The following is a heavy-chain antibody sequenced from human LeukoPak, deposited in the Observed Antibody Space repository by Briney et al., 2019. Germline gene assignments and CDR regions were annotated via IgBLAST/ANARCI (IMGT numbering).Heavy chain of an antibody. J-gene: IGHJ4*02. Sequence: SQTLSLTCAVSGGSISSGGYSWSWIRQPPGKGLEWIGYIYHSGSTYYNPSLKSRVTISVDRSKNQFSLKLSSATAADTAVYYCAGGGVSYSNSPNFDYGGREPLVTASS. V-gene: IGHV4-30-2*01. D-gene: IGHD4-11*01. CDR2: IYHSGST. CDR1: GGSISSGGYS. CDR3: AGGGVSYSNSPNFDY.